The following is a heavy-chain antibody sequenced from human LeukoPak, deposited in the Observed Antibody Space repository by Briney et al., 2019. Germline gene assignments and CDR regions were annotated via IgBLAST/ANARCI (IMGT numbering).Heavy chain of an antibody. CDR3: ARDQGSSRVGFRY. V-gene: IGHV4-59*01. CDR1: GGSISEYY. D-gene: IGHD6-6*01. CDR2: IYYSGST. J-gene: IGHJ4*02. Sequence: PSDTLSLTCTVSGGSISEYYWSWIRQSPGKGLEWIGYIYYSGSTNYNPSLKSRVTISVDTSKNQFSLKLSSVTAADTAVYYCARDQGSSRVGFRYWGQGTLVTVSS.